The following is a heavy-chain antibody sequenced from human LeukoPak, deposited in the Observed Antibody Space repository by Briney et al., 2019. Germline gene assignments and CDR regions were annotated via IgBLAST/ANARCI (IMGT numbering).Heavy chain of an antibody. CDR1: GYTFTSYG. Sequence: ASVKVSCKSSGYTFTSYGLSWVRQAPGQGLEWMGWISAYNGNTNYAQNFQGRVTMTTDTSTSTAYMELRSLRSDDTAVYYCARAYYDSSGYYWGTPSPKYYFDYWGQGTLVTVSS. J-gene: IGHJ4*02. V-gene: IGHV1-18*01. CDR2: ISAYNGNT. D-gene: IGHD3-22*01. CDR3: ARAYYDSSGYYWGTPSPKYYFDY.